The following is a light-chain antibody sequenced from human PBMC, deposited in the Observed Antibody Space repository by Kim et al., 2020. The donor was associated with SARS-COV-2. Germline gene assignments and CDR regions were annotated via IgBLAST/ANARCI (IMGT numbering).Light chain of an antibody. CDR1: QGITNY. CDR3: LQYNSYPVT. V-gene: IGKV1-16*01. CDR2: AAS. Sequence: DIQMTQSPSSLSASVGDRVTITCRASQGITNYLAWFQQRPGKAPKSLIYAASSLQGGVPSRFSGSVFGTDFTLSVHIRQPEDIATYYCLQYNSYPVTFGQGTRLEIK. J-gene: IGKJ5*01.